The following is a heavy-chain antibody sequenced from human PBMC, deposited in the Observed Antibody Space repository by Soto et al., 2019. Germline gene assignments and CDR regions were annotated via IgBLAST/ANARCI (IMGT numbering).Heavy chain of an antibody. Sequence: QVQLVESGGGVVQPGRSLRLSCAASGFTFSSYGMHWVRQAPGKGLEWVAVISYDGSNKYYADSVKGRFTISRDNSKNTLYLQMNSLRAEDTAVYYCAKDVLRYCSSTSCYPFDYWGQGTLVTVPS. D-gene: IGHD2-2*01. CDR3: AKDVLRYCSSTSCYPFDY. CDR2: ISYDGSNK. J-gene: IGHJ4*02. CDR1: GFTFSSYG. V-gene: IGHV3-30*18.